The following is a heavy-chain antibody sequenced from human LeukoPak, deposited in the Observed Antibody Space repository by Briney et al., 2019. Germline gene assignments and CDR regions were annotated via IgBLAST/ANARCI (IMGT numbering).Heavy chain of an antibody. Sequence: GASVKVSCEASGYTFTTYYMHWVRQAPGQGLQWMGIINPSGGSTSYAQKFQGRVTMTRDTSTSTVYMELRSLRSDDTAIYYCARSVKMPTIVHWGQGTLSPSPQ. CDR3: ARSVKMPTIVH. V-gene: IGHV1-46*03. J-gene: IGHJ4*02. CDR2: INPSGGST. D-gene: IGHD5-24*01. CDR1: GYTFTTYY.